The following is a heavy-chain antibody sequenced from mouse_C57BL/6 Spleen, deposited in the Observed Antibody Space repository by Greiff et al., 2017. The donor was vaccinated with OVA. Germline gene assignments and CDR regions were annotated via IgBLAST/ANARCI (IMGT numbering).Heavy chain of an antibody. CDR3: ARIYYGNPFFDY. CDR2: IDPSDSYT. Sequence: QVQLKQPGAELVKPGASVKLSCKASGYTFTSYWMQWVKQRPGQGLEWIGEIDPSDSYTNYNQKFKGKATLTVDTSSSTAYMQLSSLTSEDSAVYYCARIYYGNPFFDYWGQGTTLTVSS. CDR1: GYTFTSYW. D-gene: IGHD2-1*01. V-gene: IGHV1-50*01. J-gene: IGHJ2*01.